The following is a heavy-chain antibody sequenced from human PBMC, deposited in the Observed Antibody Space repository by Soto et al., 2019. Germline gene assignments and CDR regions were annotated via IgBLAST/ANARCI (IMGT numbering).Heavy chain of an antibody. J-gene: IGHJ3*02. Sequence: QVQLVESGGGVVQPGRSLRLSCAASGFTFSSYGMHWVRQAPGKGLEWVAVISYDGSNKYYADSVKGRFTISRDNSKNTLYLQMNSLRAKDTAVYYCAKGWGHIVVVTPTIQDAFDIWGQGTMVTVSS. D-gene: IGHD2-21*02. CDR1: GFTFSSYG. V-gene: IGHV3-30*18. CDR2: ISYDGSNK. CDR3: AKGWGHIVVVTPTIQDAFDI.